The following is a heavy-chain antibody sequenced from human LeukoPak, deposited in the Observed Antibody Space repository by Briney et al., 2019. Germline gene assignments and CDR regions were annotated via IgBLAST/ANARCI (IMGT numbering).Heavy chain of an antibody. D-gene: IGHD3-22*01. CDR3: ASIKTYYYDSSGYYPPDY. J-gene: IGHJ4*02. CDR1: GFTVSSNY. CDR2: IKQDGSEK. V-gene: IGHV3-7*01. Sequence: GGSLRLSCAASGFTVSSNYMSWVRQAPGKGLEWVANIKQDGSEKYYVDSVKGRFTISRDNAKNSLYLQMNSLRAEDTAVYYCASIKTYYYDSSGYYPPDYWGQGTLVTVSS.